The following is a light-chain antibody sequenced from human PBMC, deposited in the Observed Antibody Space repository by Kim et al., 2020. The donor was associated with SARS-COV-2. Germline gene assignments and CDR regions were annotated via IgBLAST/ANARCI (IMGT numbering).Light chain of an antibody. V-gene: IGLV3-19*01. J-gene: IGLJ3*02. CDR1: SLRSYY. CDR3: NSRDSSGNHLV. CDR2: GKN. Sequence: ALGQTVRITCQGDSLRSYYGSWYQQKPGQAPVLVIYGKNNRPSGIPDRFSGSSSGNTASLTITGAQAEDEADYYCNSRDSSGNHLVFGGGTQVTVL.